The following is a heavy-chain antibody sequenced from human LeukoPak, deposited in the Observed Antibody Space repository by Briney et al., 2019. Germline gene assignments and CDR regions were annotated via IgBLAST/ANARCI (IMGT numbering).Heavy chain of an antibody. V-gene: IGHV3-23*01. CDR1: GVTLRNYA. CDR2: ISGDGEST. CDR3: AKDRDCSSTGCYVFAN. D-gene: IGHD2-2*01. J-gene: IGHJ4*02. Sequence: GGSLRLPCVASGVTLRNYAMTWIRQAPGKGLQWVSVISGDGESTYYADSVRGRFTISRDNSKNTMYLQMNNLRAEDTAIYYCAKDRDCSSTGCYVFANWGQGTLVTVSS.